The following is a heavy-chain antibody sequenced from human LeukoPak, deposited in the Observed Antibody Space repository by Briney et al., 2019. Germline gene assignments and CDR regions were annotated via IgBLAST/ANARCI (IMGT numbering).Heavy chain of an antibody. D-gene: IGHD5-18*01. CDR2: IYYSGST. CDR3: ERSQIQLRIIDY. J-gene: IGHJ4*02. V-gene: IGHV4-39*07. CDR1: GRSISSSSYY. Sequence: SETLSLTCTVSGRSISSSSYYWGWIRQPPGKGLEWIGSIYYSGSTYYNPSLKSRVTISVDTSKKQFSLKLSSVTAADTAVYYCERSQIQLRIIDYWGQGTLVTVSS.